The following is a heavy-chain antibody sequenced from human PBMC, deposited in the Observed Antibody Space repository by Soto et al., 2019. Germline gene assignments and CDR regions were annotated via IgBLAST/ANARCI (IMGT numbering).Heavy chain of an antibody. CDR1: GFTFSSYA. J-gene: IGHJ4*02. D-gene: IGHD5-18*01. CDR2: IGGSGGST. Sequence: GGSLRLSCAASGFTFSSYAMSWVRQAPGKGLEWVPAIGGSGGSTYYADSVKGRFTISRDNSKDTLYLQMNSLRAEDTAVYYCAKAYTAMVPVDFDYWGQGTLVTVSS. CDR3: AKAYTAMVPVDFDY. V-gene: IGHV3-23*01.